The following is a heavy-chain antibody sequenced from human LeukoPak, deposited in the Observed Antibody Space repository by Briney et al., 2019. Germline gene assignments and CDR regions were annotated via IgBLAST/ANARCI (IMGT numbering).Heavy chain of an antibody. CDR3: ARINYYYMDV. CDR1: GFTVSSNS. V-gene: IGHV4-59*02. Sequence: GSLRLSCTVSGFTVSSNSMSWVRQPPGKGLEWIGYIYYSGSTNYNPSLKSRVTISVDTSKNQFSLKLSSVTAADTAVYYCARINYYYMDVWGKGATVTVSS. CDR2: IYYSGST. J-gene: IGHJ6*03.